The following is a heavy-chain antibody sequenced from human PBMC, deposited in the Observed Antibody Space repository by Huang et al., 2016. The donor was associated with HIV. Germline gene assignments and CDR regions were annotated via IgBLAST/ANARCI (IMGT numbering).Heavy chain of an antibody. CDR1: RYNFAGYW. CDR3: ARRRRGGFDI. Sequence: EVQLVQSGAEVKRPGESLKISCKGSRYNFAGYWIGWVRQMPGEGLEWMGSIYFDVSDARYSPSLQGQVTISADTSLYSSYLQWTSLRASDTAIFYCARRRRGGFDIWGQGTLVTVSS. CDR2: IYFDVSDA. V-gene: IGHV5-51*03. D-gene: IGHD2-15*01. J-gene: IGHJ3*02.